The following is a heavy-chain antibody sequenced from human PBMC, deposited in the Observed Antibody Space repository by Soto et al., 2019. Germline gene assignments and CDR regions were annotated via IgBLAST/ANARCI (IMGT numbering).Heavy chain of an antibody. V-gene: IGHV1-3*05. CDR1: GYTFTSYA. Sequence: QVQLVQSGAEEKKPGASVKVSCKASGYTFTSYAMHWARQAPGQRLEWMGWINAGNGNTKYSQKFQGRVTITRDTSASTAYMELSSLRSEDTAVYYCARAPSWWYFALWGRGTLVTVSS. CDR3: ARAPSWWYFAL. CDR2: INAGNGNT. J-gene: IGHJ2*01.